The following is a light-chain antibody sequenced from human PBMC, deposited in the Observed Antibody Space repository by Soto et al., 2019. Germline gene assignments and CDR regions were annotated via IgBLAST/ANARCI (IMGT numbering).Light chain of an antibody. CDR3: QQRSNWH. CDR2: GAS. J-gene: IGKJ5*01. V-gene: IGKV3D-20*02. Sequence: EIVLTQSPGTLSLSPGERATLSCRASQSVSSRYLAWYQQKPGQAPRLLIYGASTRATGIPDNFSGSGSGTDFILTISRLEPDDFAVYFCQQRSNWHFGQGTRLEIK. CDR1: QSVSSRY.